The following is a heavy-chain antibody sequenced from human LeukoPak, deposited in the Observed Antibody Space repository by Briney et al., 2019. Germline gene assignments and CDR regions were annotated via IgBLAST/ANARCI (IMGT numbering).Heavy chain of an antibody. V-gene: IGHV1-46*01. Sequence: ASVKVSCKASGYTFTSYFMHWVRQAPGQGLEWLGINNPNIGSTSYAQKSQGRVTMSRDTSTSTGYMELSSLTSEDTASYFCAREGARMSRDSDYWGQGTLFTVSS. D-gene: IGHD1-14*01. CDR1: GYTFTSYF. CDR3: AREGARMSRDSDY. J-gene: IGHJ4*02. CDR2: NNPNIGST.